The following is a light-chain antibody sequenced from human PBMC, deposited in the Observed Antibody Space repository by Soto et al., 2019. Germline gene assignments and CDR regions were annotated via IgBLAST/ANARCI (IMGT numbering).Light chain of an antibody. Sequence: IVLTQSPATLSLSPGERATLSCTASQHVTTTYIAWYQQKFGQAPRLLIYGASTRATGTPDRFTGGGCGTVFTLTISRVEPEDFAVYYCQQYDSSFTFGGGTKVEMK. CDR2: GAS. CDR1: QHVTTTY. J-gene: IGKJ4*01. V-gene: IGKV3-20*01. CDR3: QQYDSSFT.